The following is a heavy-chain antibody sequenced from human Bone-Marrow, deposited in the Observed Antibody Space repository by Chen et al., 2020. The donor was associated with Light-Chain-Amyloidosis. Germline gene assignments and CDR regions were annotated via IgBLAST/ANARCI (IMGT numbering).Heavy chain of an antibody. CDR1: GASIISSEYY. Sequence: QLQLQESGPGLVEPSQTLSLTCTVSGASIISSEYYWGGMRQAPGKGLEWIGSIFRGDITYYTSSLKSRVTLSVDTSNNHISLRLRSVTAGDTAIYYCARGPSEVEWGVVKSAFAFDFWGQGTMVTVSS. J-gene: IGHJ3*01. D-gene: IGHD2-21*01. CDR2: IFRGDIT. CDR3: ARGPSEVEWGVVKSAFAFDF. V-gene: IGHV4-39*07.